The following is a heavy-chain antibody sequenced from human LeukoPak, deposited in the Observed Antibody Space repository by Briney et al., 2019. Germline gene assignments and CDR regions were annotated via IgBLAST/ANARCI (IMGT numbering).Heavy chain of an antibody. Sequence: ASVKVSCKASGYTFTGYYMHWVRQAPGQGLEWMGWINPNSGGTNYAQKFQRRVTMTRDTSISTAYMELSRLRSDDTAVYYCARVVGYCSSTSCPPTFDDWGQGTLVTVSS. D-gene: IGHD2-2*01. J-gene: IGHJ4*02. CDR1: GYTFTGYY. CDR2: INPNSGGT. V-gene: IGHV1-2*02. CDR3: ARVVGYCSSTSCPPTFDD.